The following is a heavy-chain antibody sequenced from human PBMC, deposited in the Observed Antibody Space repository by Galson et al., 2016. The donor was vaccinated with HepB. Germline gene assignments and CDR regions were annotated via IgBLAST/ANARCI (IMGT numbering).Heavy chain of an antibody. D-gene: IGHD4-17*01. CDR1: GGSISSSAYY. CDR2: IYSSGSN. J-gene: IGHJ4*02. Sequence: TLSLTCTVSGGSISSSAYYWHWIRQHPEKGLECIGYIYSSGSNYYNPSLESRVTISVDTSKNQFSLKLNSVTAAATAVYYCARAWNSHDYDDYYYFDYWGQGALVTVSS. V-gene: IGHV4-31*03. CDR3: ARAWNSHDYDDYYYFDY.